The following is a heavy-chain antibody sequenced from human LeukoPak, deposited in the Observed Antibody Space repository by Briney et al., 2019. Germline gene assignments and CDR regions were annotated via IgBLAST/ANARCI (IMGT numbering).Heavy chain of an antibody. CDR2: ISYDGSHK. CDR3: AGSSGYYLADAFDI. V-gene: IGHV3-30*03. J-gene: IGHJ3*02. CDR1: GITFRSYG. Sequence: GGSLRLSCAASGITFRSYGMHWVRQAPGKGLEWVAVISYDGSHKYYADSVKGRFTISRDNSKNTLYLQMNSLRAEDTAVYYCAGSSGYYLADAFDIWGQGTMVTVSS. D-gene: IGHD3-22*01.